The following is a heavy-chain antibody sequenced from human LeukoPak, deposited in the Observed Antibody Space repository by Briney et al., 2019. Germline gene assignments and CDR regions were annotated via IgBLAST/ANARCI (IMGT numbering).Heavy chain of an antibody. CDR3: ASTLDVVNSVLDY. CDR1: GGSIFSYY. J-gene: IGHJ4*02. CDR2: IYYSGST. Sequence: SETLSLTCTASGGSIFSYYWNWIRQPPGKGLEWIGYIYYSGSTKYNPSLKSRVTISVDTSKNQFSLKLSSVTAADTAVYYCASTLDVVNSVLDYWGQGTLVTVSS. V-gene: IGHV4-59*08. D-gene: IGHD4-23*01.